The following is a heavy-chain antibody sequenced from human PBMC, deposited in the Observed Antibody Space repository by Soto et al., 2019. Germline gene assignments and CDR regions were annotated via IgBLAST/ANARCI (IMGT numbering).Heavy chain of an antibody. CDR1: GFTFSSYT. Sequence: QVQLVESGGGVVQPGRSLRLSCAASGFTFSSYTMHWVRQAPGKGLEWVAVTSYDGSNKYCADSVKGRFTISRDNSKNTLYLQMNSLRPEDTAVYYSARDKFRRTYYNDGSAYFTWGQGTLVTVST. CDR2: TSYDGSNK. CDR3: ARDKFRRTYYNDGSAYFT. J-gene: IGHJ5*02. D-gene: IGHD3-22*01. V-gene: IGHV3-30-3*01.